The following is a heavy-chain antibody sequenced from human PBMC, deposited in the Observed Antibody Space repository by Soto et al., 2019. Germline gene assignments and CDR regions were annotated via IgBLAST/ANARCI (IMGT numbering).Heavy chain of an antibody. CDR3: ARIAASGRGWDV. CDR2: IKQDGSEE. Sequence: EVQLVESGGGLVQPGGSLRLSCVDSGFTFSSYWMGWVRQAPVKGLEWVGNIKQDGSEENYVDSVKGRFIISRDNAKNSMYLQMNSLRAEDTAVYYCARIAASGRGWDVWGQGTTVVVSS. J-gene: IGHJ6*02. CDR1: GFTFSSYW. V-gene: IGHV3-7*01. D-gene: IGHD6-13*01.